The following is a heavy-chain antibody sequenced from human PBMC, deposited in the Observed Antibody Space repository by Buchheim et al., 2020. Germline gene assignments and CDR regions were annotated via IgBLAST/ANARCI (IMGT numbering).Heavy chain of an antibody. CDR3: AKEMPSLDYDYVWGSYRPVDY. D-gene: IGHD3-16*02. CDR1: GFTFSSYA. CDR2: ISGSGGST. J-gene: IGHJ4*02. V-gene: IGHV3-23*01. Sequence: EVQLLESGGGLVQPGGSLRLSYAASGFTFSSYAMSWVRQAPGKGLEWVSAISGSGGSTYYAYSVKGRFTISSDNSKNTLYLQMNSLRAEDTAVYYCAKEMPSLDYDYVWGSYRPVDYWGQGTL.